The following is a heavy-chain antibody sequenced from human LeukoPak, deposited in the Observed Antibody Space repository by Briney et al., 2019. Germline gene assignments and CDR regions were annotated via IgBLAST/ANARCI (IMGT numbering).Heavy chain of an antibody. Sequence: GESLKISCKGSGYSFTSYWIVWVRQMPGKGLEWMWIIYPGDSDTRYSPSCQGQVTISADKTSRAAYLQLSSLKASDTAMYYCARPGYSSSWSTIYWGQGTLVSVSS. V-gene: IGHV5-51*01. CDR1: GYSFTSYW. J-gene: IGHJ4*02. CDR3: ARPGYSSSWSTIY. CDR2: IYPGDSDT. D-gene: IGHD6-6*01.